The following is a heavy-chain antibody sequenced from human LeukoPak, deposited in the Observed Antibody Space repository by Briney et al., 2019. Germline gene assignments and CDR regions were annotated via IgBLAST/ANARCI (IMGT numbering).Heavy chain of an antibody. J-gene: IGHJ3*02. CDR3: ARRATVTGAFDI. V-gene: IGHV3-30*02. Sequence: GGSLRLSCAASGFTFSSYGMHWVRQAPGKGLEWVAFIRYDGSNKYYADSVKGRFTISRDNSKNTLYPQMNSLRAEDTAVYYCARRATVTGAFDIWGQGTMVTVSS. D-gene: IGHD4-17*01. CDR1: GFTFSSYG. CDR2: IRYDGSNK.